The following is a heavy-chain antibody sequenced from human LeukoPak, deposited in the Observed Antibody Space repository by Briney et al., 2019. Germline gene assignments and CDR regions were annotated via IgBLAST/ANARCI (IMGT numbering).Heavy chain of an antibody. CDR2: ISGNGGST. D-gene: IGHD6-19*01. CDR3: AKVRGSGWHNDY. V-gene: IGHV3-23*01. Sequence: PGGSLRLSCAASGFTFSSYAMSWVRQAPGKGLEWVSAISGNGGSTYYADSVKGRFTISRDNSKNTLYLQMNSLRAEDTAVYYCAKVRGSGWHNDYWGQGTLVTVSS. J-gene: IGHJ4*02. CDR1: GFTFSSYA.